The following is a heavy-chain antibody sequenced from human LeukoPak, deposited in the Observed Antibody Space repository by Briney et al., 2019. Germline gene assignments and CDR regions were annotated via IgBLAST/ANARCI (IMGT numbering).Heavy chain of an antibody. CDR3: ARRSQWLADYYYMDD. V-gene: IGHV4-61*02. CDR2: IYTSGST. D-gene: IGHD6-19*01. Sequence: SETLSLTCTVSGGSISSGSYYWSWIRQPAGKGLEWIGRIYTSGSTNYNPSLKSRVTISLDTSKNHFSLKLSSVTAADTAVYYFARRSQWLADYYYMDDWGKGTTVTVSS. CDR1: GGSISSGSYY. J-gene: IGHJ6*03.